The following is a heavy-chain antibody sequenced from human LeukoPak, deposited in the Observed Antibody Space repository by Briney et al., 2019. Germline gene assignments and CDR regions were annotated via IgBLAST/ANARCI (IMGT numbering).Heavy chain of an antibody. CDR3: ARGKAGADY. Sequence: PSETLSLTCTVSGGSISSYYWSWIRQPPGKGLEWIGYIYYSGSTNYNPSLKSRVTISVDTSKNQFSLKLSSVTAADTAVYYCARGKAGADYWGQGTLVTVSS. D-gene: IGHD1-14*01. J-gene: IGHJ4*02. V-gene: IGHV4-59*01. CDR2: IYYSGST. CDR1: GGSISSYY.